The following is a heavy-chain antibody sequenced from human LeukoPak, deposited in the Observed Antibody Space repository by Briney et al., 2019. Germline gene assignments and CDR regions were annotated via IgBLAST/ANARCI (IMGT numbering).Heavy chain of an antibody. CDR2: IKSKTDGGTT. CDR1: GFTFSSYE. D-gene: IGHD1-7*01. CDR3: TTGITGTTNAFDI. Sequence: GGSLRLSCAASGFTFSSYEMSWVRQAPGKGLEWIGRIKSKTDGGTTDYAAPVKGRFTISRDDSKNTLYLQMNSLKTEDTAVYYCTTGITGTTNAFDIWGQGTMVTVSS. J-gene: IGHJ3*02. V-gene: IGHV3-15*01.